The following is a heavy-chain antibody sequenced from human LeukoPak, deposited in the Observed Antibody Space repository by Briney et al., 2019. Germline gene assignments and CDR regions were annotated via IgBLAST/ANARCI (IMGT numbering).Heavy chain of an antibody. V-gene: IGHV3-21*01. J-gene: IGHJ4*02. Sequence: PGGSLRLSCAASGFTFSSYMNWVRQAPGKGLEWVSSISSTSSYIYYADSVKGRFTISRDNAKNSLYLQMNSLRADDTAVYYCARDSLIVVGVFDSWGQGTLVTVSS. CDR3: ARDSLIVVGVFDS. CDR2: ISSTSSYI. CDR1: GFTFSSY. D-gene: IGHD3-22*01.